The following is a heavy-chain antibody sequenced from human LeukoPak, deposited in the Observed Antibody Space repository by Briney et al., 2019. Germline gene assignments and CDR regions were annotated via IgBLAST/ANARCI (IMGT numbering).Heavy chain of an antibody. Sequence: KPSETLSLTCTVSGGSISSGDYYWSWIRQPPGKGLEWIGYIYYSGSTSYNPSLKDRVTISVDTSKNQFSLKLSSVTAADTAVYYCARGPNYVWGSYQYFDYWGQGTLVTVSS. CDR1: GGSISSGDYY. CDR2: IYYSGST. J-gene: IGHJ4*02. V-gene: IGHV4-30-4*01. D-gene: IGHD3-16*02. CDR3: ARGPNYVWGSYQYFDY.